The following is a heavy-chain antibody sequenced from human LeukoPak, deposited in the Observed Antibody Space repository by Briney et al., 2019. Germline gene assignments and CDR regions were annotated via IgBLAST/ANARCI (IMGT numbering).Heavy chain of an antibody. J-gene: IGHJ4*02. CDR1: GLTFSSYA. D-gene: IGHD2-21*01. V-gene: IGHV3-23*01. Sequence: GGSLRLSRAASGLTFSSYAMSWVRQAPGKGLEWVSAISGSGGSTYYADSVKGRFTISRDNSKNTLYLQMNSLRAEDTAVYYCAKFLPTHIVVANYYFDYWGQGTLVTVSS. CDR2: ISGSGGST. CDR3: AKFLPTHIVVANYYFDY.